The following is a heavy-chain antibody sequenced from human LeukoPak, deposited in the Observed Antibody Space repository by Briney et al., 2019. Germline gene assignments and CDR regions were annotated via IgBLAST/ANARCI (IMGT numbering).Heavy chain of an antibody. CDR1: GGSISSYY. J-gene: IGHJ4*02. V-gene: IGHV4-59*01. D-gene: IGHD2-2*01. Sequence: SETLSLTCTVSGGSISSYYWSWIRQPPGKRLEWIGYIYYSGSTNYNPSLKSRVTISVDTSKNQFSLKLSSVTAADTAVYYCARDRSSWGYYFDYWGQGTLVTVSS. CDR3: ARDRSSWGYYFDY. CDR2: IYYSGST.